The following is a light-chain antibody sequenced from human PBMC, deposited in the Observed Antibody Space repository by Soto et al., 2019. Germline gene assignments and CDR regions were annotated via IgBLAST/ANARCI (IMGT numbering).Light chain of an antibody. CDR3: CSYATGDSAV. Sequence: QSALTQPASVSGSPGQSITISCTGTSSDVGSYNLVSWYQQHPGRAPKLMIFEGNKRPSGIPTRFSGSKSGNTASLTISGLQAEDEADDYCCSYATGDSAVFGGGTQLTVL. J-gene: IGLJ7*01. CDR1: SSDVGSYNL. V-gene: IGLV2-23*01. CDR2: EGN.